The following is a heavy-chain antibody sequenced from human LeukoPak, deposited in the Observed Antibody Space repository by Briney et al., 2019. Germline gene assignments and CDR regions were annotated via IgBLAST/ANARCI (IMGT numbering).Heavy chain of an antibody. V-gene: IGHV1-69*13. Sequence: SVKVSCKASGGTFSSYAISWVRQAPGQGLEWMGGIIPIFGTANYAQKFQGRVTITADESTSTAYMELSSLRSEDTAVYCCARAASGYCSGGSCPPGYWGQGTLVTVSS. CDR1: GGTFSSYA. J-gene: IGHJ4*02. CDR3: ARAASGYCSGGSCPPGY. CDR2: IIPIFGTA. D-gene: IGHD2-15*01.